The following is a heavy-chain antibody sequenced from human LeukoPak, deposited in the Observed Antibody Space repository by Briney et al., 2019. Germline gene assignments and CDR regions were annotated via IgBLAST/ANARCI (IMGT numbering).Heavy chain of an antibody. CDR1: GFTFSSYS. V-gene: IGHV3-21*01. CDR2: ISSSSSYI. Sequence: AGSLRLSCAASGFTFSSYSMNWVRQAPGKGLEWVSSISSSSSYIYYADSVKGRFTISRDNAKNSLYLQMNSLRAEDTAVYYCAKEGYYDSSNYYYVDGAFDIWGQGTMVTVSS. CDR3: AKEGYYDSSNYYYVDGAFDI. D-gene: IGHD3-22*01. J-gene: IGHJ3*02.